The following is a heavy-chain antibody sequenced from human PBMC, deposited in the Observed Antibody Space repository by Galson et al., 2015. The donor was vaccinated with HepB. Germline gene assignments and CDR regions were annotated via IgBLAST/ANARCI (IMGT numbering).Heavy chain of an antibody. CDR1: GYTFTGYH. D-gene: IGHD5-12*01. CDR2: MNPNSGGT. V-gene: IGHV1-2*06. CDR3: ARPGAHSAYDI. J-gene: IGHJ4*02. Sequence: SVKVSCKAPGYTFTGYHVHWVRQAPGHGLQWMGLMNPNSGGTNYEHKFQGRVAMTRDASITTAYMELSRLRSDDTAIYYCARPGAHSAYDIWGQGTLVTVSS.